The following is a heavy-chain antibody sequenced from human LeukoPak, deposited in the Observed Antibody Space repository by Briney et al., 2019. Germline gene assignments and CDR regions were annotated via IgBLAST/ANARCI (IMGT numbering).Heavy chain of an antibody. CDR2: IIPIFGTA. D-gene: IGHD2-8*01. Sequence: SVKVSCKASGGTFSSYAISWGRQAPGQGLEWMGGIIPIFGTANYAQKFQGRVTITADKSTSTAYMELRSLRAEDTAVYYCARGVMGDRIGDHSDYWGQGTLVTVSS. CDR1: GGTFSSYA. V-gene: IGHV1-69*06. J-gene: IGHJ4*02. CDR3: ARGVMGDRIGDHSDY.